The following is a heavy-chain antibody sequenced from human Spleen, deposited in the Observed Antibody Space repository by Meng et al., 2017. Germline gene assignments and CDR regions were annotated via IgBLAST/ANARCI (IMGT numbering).Heavy chain of an antibody. CDR3: GGSSGYPIDY. CDR2: INHSGST. CDR1: GGSFSGYY. D-gene: IGHD3-22*01. V-gene: IGHV4-34*01. J-gene: IGHJ4*02. Sequence: QVQQQQGGAGVLKPSETLSISCAVYGGSFSGYYWSWIRQPPGKGLEGIGEINHSGSTNYNPSLKSRVTISVDTSKNQFSLKLSSVTAADTAVYYCGGSSGYPIDYWGQGTLVTVSS.